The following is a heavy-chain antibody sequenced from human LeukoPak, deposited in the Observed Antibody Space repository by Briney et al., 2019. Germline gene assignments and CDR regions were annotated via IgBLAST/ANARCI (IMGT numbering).Heavy chain of an antibody. CDR3: ATSYITMIVVVRPFFGY. CDR1: GFTFSGYS. CDR2: ISSSSSTI. Sequence: GGSLRLSCAASGFTFSGYSMNWVRQAPGKGLEWVSYISSSSSTIYYADSVKGRFTISRDNAKNSLYLQMNSLRDEDTAVYYCATSYITMIVVVRPFFGYWGQGTLVTVSS. D-gene: IGHD3-22*01. J-gene: IGHJ4*02. V-gene: IGHV3-48*02.